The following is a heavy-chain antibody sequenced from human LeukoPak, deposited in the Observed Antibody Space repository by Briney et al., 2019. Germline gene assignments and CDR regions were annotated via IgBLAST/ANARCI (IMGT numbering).Heavy chain of an antibody. V-gene: IGHV1-18*01. Sequence: ASVKVSCKASGYTFTSYGISWVRQAPGQGLEWMGWISAYNGSTNYAQKLQGRVTMTTDTSTSTAYMELRSLRSDDTAVYYCASTSVAFYCSGGSCYSDYYYYMDVWGKGTTVTVSS. D-gene: IGHD2-15*01. CDR2: ISAYNGST. CDR1: GYTFTSYG. CDR3: ASTSVAFYCSGGSCYSDYYYYMDV. J-gene: IGHJ6*03.